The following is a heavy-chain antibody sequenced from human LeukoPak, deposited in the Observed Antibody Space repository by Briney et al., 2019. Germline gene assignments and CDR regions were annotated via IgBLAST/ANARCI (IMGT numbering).Heavy chain of an antibody. Sequence: SQTLSLTCAISGDSVSSSSAAWNWIRQSPSRGLEWLGSTYYRSKWYNDYAVSVKSRITINPDTSKNQFSLQLNSVTPEDTAVYYCARDVLLWFGELSGDYYYYGMDVWGKGTTVTVSS. CDR2: TYYRSKWYN. V-gene: IGHV6-1*01. CDR1: GDSVSSSSAA. J-gene: IGHJ6*04. D-gene: IGHD3-10*01. CDR3: ARDVLLWFGELSGDYYYYGMDV.